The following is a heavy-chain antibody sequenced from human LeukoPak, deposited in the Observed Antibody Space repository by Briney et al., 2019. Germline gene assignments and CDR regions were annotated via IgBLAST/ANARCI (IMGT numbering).Heavy chain of an antibody. J-gene: IGHJ4*02. CDR1: GGSFSGYY. D-gene: IGHD2-8*01. Sequence: PSETLSLTCAVYGGSFSGYYWSWIRQPLGKGLEWIGEINHSENTDYNPSLKSRVTISVDTSKNQLSLKLSSVTAADTAMYYCARPHSGTVNASTYGVIDYWGQGTLVTVSS. CDR3: ARPHSGTVNASTYGVIDY. V-gene: IGHV4-34*01. CDR2: INHSENT.